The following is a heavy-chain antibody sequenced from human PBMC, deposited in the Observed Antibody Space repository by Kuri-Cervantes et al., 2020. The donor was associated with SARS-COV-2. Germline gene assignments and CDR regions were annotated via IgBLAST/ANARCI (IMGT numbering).Heavy chain of an antibody. CDR2: IGPSNTYI. J-gene: IGHJ5*02. V-gene: IGHV3-21*04. CDR3: ATGPPETVRWFDP. CDR1: GFTVSSNY. D-gene: IGHD1-14*01. Sequence: GGSLRLSCAASGFTVSSNYMSWVRQAPGKGLEWVSGIGPSNTYIYYADSVKGRFIISRDNAKNSLYLQMNSLRSEDTAVYYCATGPPETVRWFDPWGQGTLVTVSS.